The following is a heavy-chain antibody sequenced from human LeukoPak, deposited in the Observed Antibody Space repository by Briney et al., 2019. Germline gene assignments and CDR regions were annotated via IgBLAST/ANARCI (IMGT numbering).Heavy chain of an antibody. V-gene: IGHV4-4*07. CDR1: GGSISSYY. CDR2: IYTSGST. D-gene: IGHD3-3*01. J-gene: IGHJ6*02. Sequence: SETLSLTCTVSGGSISSYYWSWIRQPAGKGLEWIGRIYTSGSTNYNPSLKSRVTMSVDTSKNQFSLKLSSVTAADTAVYYCARLFTGYYDFWSGYYSLSGYYGMDVWGQGTTVTVSS. CDR3: ARLFTGYYDFWSGYYSLSGYYGMDV.